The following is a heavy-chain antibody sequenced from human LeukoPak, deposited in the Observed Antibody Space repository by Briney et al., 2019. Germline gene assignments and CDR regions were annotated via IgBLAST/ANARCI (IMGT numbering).Heavy chain of an antibody. D-gene: IGHD4-17*01. CDR2: ISANADST. J-gene: IGHJ4*02. Sequence: GGSLRLSCAASGFVFSGYAMYWVRQAPGKGLEWVSAISANADSTYYADSVRGRFTISRDNSKNTLYLQMSSLRGKDTAVYYCAKVGDYGNYFEYWGQGTLVTVSS. V-gene: IGHV3-23*01. CDR3: AKVGDYGNYFEY. CDR1: GFVFSGYA.